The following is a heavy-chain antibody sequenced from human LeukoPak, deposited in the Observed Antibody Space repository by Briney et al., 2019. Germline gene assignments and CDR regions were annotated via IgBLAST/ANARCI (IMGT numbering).Heavy chain of an antibody. V-gene: IGHV4-59*08. CDR3: ARHQLRGFLDDN. CDR1: GGSISSDY. CDR2: IYYSGTT. J-gene: IGHJ4*02. D-gene: IGHD3-10*01. Sequence: SETLSLTCTVSGGSISSDYWSWIRQPPGKGLEWIGCIYYSGTTNYNPSLQSRVSISIDTSKKKFSLKLTSVTAADTAVYYCARHQLRGFLDDNWGQGTLVTVSS.